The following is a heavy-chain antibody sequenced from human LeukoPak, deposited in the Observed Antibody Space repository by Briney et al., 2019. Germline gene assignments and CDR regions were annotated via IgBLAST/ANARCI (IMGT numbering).Heavy chain of an antibody. V-gene: IGHV3-15*01. D-gene: IGHD6-19*01. CDR3: TTAMEEQWLLSQAMPGEEYYFDY. Sequence: PGGSLRLSCAGTGFSLTQTWMGWIRQAPGEGLEWVGRIKRKSDGGTTDYAAPVKGRFTISRDDSKNTLYLQMNSLKTEDTAVYYCTTAMEEQWLLSQAMPGEEYYFDYWGQGTLVTVSS. CDR2: IKRKSDGGTT. J-gene: IGHJ4*02. CDR1: GFSLTQTW.